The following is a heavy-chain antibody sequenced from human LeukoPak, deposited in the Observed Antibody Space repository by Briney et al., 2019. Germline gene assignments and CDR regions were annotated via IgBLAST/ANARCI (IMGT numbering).Heavy chain of an antibody. CDR1: GASTIRRASANSYY. J-gene: IGHJ4*02. V-gene: IGHV4-61*05. CDR2: IYNIGST. Sequence: SETLSLTCTVSGASTIRRASANSYYWSWIRQVPGKGLEWIGNIYNIGSTTYKPSLRSRVTMSIDMSKKQLSLRLTSVTAADTAVYFCATNSSGSALDYWGQGILVTVSS. CDR3: ATNSSGSALDY. D-gene: IGHD3-22*01.